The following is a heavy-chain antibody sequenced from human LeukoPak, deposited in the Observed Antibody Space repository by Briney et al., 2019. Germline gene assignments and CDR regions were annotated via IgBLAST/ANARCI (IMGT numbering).Heavy chain of an antibody. J-gene: IGHJ6*03. Sequence: GGSPRLSCAASGFTFSSYGMHWVRQAPGKGLEWVAFIRYDGSNKYYADSVKGRFTISRDNSKNTLYLQMNSLRAEDTAVYYCAKEGDYYYYYMDVWGKGTTVTVSS. D-gene: IGHD1-26*01. CDR1: GFTFSSYG. V-gene: IGHV3-30*02. CDR3: AKEGDYYYYYMDV. CDR2: IRYDGSNK.